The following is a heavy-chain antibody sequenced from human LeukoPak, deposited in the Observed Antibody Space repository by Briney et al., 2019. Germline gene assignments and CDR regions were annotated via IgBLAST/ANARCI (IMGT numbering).Heavy chain of an antibody. J-gene: IGHJ4*02. Sequence: GASVKVSCKASGYTFTGYYLHWVRQAPGQGLEWMGRISPNSGGTNYAQKFQGRVTMTRDTSVSTAYMELTRLRSDDTAVYYCATGSGIYSPDYWGQGTLVTVSS. D-gene: IGHD3-10*01. V-gene: IGHV1-2*02. CDR2: ISPNSGGT. CDR3: ATGSGIYSPDY. CDR1: GYTFTGYY.